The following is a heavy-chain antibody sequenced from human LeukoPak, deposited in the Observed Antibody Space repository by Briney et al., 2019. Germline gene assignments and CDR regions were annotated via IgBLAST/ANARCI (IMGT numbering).Heavy chain of an antibody. CDR3: VRGGATGYVVH. D-gene: IGHD5-12*01. V-gene: IGHV3-11*01. CDR1: GLTFSDYY. J-gene: IGHJ4*02. Sequence: GGSLRLSCAASGLTFSDYYMSWIRQAPGKGLEWVSYISSSGTTIYYADSVKGRFTISRDNAKNSLYLQMNSLRAEDTAVYYCVRGGATGYVVHWGQGTLVTVSS. CDR2: ISSSGTTI.